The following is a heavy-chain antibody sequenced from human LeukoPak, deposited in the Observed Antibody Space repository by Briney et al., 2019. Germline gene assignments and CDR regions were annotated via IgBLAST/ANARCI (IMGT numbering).Heavy chain of an antibody. J-gene: IGHJ4*02. CDR2: ISSSSSYI. V-gene: IGHV3-21*01. D-gene: IGHD5-12*01. Sequence: GGSLRLSCAAPGFTFSSYSMNWVRQAPGKGLEWVSSISSSSSYIYYADSVKGRFTISRDNAKNSLYLQMNSLRAEDTAVYYCAWSSGYDLGGIDYWGQGTLVTVSS. CDR1: GFTFSSYS. CDR3: AWSSGYDLGGIDY.